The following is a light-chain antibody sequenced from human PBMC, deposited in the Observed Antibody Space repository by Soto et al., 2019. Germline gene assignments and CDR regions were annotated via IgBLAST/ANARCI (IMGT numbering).Light chain of an antibody. V-gene: IGKV1-5*01. CDR3: QQYDNYPLT. CDR2: DAS. Sequence: DIQMTQSPSTLSASVVDIVTITVRASQSVRSWLAWYQQKPGTAPKLLIFDASRLESGVPSRFSGSASGTEFTLTISSLQPDDFATYYCQQYDNYPLTFGGGTKVDIK. CDR1: QSVRSW. J-gene: IGKJ4*01.